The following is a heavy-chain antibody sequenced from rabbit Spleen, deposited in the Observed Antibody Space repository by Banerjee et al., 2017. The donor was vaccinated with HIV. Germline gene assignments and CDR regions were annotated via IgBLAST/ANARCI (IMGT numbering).Heavy chain of an antibody. CDR3: ARAGTVGSTTGYATYNL. Sequence: QEQLVESGGGLVQPEGSLTLTCKASGIDFSSGYDMCWVRQAPGKGLEWIACIYAGSSGSTYYASWAKGRFTISKTSSTTVTLQMTSLTAADTATYFCARAGTVGSTTGYATYNLWGQGTLVTVS. D-gene: IGHD1-1*01. CDR2: IYAGSSGST. V-gene: IGHV1S45*01. CDR1: GIDFSSGYD. J-gene: IGHJ4*01.